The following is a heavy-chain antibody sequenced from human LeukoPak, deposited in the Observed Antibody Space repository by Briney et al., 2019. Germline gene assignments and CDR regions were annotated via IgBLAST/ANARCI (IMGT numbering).Heavy chain of an antibody. J-gene: IGHJ4*02. CDR2: INHSGST. D-gene: IGHD3-10*01. Sequence: PSETLSLTCAVYGGSFSGYYWSWIRQPPGKGLEWIGEINHSGSTNYNPSLKSRVTISVDTSKNQFSLKLSSVTAADTAVYYCARGYYYGSGSYYSPWGQGALVTVSS. V-gene: IGHV4-34*01. CDR3: ARGYYYGSGSYYSP. CDR1: GGSFSGYY.